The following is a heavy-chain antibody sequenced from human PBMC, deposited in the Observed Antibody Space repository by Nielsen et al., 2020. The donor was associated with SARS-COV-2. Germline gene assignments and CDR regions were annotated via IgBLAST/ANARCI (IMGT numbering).Heavy chain of an antibody. D-gene: IGHD3-10*01. J-gene: IGHJ6*02. CDR3: ARGSMVRGVTDYYYYGMDV. Sequence: WIRQPPGKGLEWVSYISSSGSTIYYADSVKGRFTISRDNAKNSLYLQMNSLRAEDTAVYYCARGSMVRGVTDYYYYGMDVWGQGTTVTVSS. V-gene: IGHV3-48*03. CDR2: ISSSGSTI.